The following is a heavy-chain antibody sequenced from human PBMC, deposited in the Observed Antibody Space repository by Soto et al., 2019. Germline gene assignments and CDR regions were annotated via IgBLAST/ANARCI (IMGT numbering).Heavy chain of an antibody. D-gene: IGHD2-15*01. CDR1: GYTFTSYY. Sequence: QVQLVQSGAEVNKPGASVKVSCKASGYTFTSYYMHWVRQAPGQGLEWMGIINPSGGSTSYAQKFQGRVTMTRDTSTSTVYMELSSLRSEDTAVYYCARDPYCSGGSCYPDYYYYYMDVWGKGTTVTVSS. J-gene: IGHJ6*03. CDR3: ARDPYCSGGSCYPDYYYYYMDV. CDR2: INPSGGST. V-gene: IGHV1-46*03.